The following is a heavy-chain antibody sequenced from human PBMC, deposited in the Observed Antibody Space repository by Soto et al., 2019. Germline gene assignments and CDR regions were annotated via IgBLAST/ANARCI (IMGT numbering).Heavy chain of an antibody. CDR2: ISAYNGNT. V-gene: IGHV1-18*01. CDR1: GYTFTSYG. J-gene: IGHJ4*02. CDR3: ARDWAAAGTVHY. Sequence: QVQLVQSGAEVKKPGASVKVSCKASGYTFTSYGISWVRQAPGHGLEWMGWISAYNGNTNYAQKLQGRVTITTDTSTRTAYMEPRSLRSDHTAVYYCARDWAAAGTVHYWGQGTLVTVSS. D-gene: IGHD6-13*01.